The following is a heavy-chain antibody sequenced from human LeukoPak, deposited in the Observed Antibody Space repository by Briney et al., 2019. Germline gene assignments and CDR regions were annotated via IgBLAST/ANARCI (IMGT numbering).Heavy chain of an antibody. CDR1: GFTFSSYW. Sequence: GGSLRLSCAASGFTFSSYWMSWVRKAPGQGLEWVANIKQDGSEKYYVDSVKGRFTISRDNAKNSLYLQMNSLRAEDTAVYYCARVRGVKPGTWIQLWLRVGYFDYWGQGTLVTVSS. D-gene: IGHD5-18*01. V-gene: IGHV3-7*03. J-gene: IGHJ4*02. CDR3: ARVRGVKPGTWIQLWLRVGYFDY. CDR2: IKQDGSEK.